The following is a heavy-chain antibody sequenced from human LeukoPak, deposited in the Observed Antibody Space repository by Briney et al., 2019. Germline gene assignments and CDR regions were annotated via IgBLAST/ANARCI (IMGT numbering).Heavy chain of an antibody. CDR3: AREGGPYRPLDY. CDR1: GGPITQTIY. V-gene: IGHV4/OR15-8*01. Sequence: SEPLSLTCDVSGGPITQTIYLTWVPQPPGKGLEWIGEVNLQGRPNYNPSLMRRVAISVDTSANHVSLQLTSVTAADTAVYYCAREGGPYRPLDYSGQGTLVTVSS. CDR2: VNLQGRP. J-gene: IGHJ4*02.